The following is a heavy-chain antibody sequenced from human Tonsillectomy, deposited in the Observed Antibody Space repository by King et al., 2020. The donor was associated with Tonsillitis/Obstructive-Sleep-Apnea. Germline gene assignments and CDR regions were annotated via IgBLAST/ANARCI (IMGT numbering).Heavy chain of an antibody. CDR2: ITSKANSYTT. J-gene: IGHJ4*02. CDR3: TSPGGGVSSSIDALDY. CDR1: GFTFSGSA. Sequence: DVQLVESGGGLVQPGGSLKLSCAASGFTFSGSAMHWVRQASGKGLEWVGHITSKANSYTTDYAASVKGRFTISRDDSKNTAYLQMNSLKTEDTAVYYCTSPGGGVSSSIDALDYWGQGTLVTVSS. V-gene: IGHV3-73*01. D-gene: IGHD6-6*01.